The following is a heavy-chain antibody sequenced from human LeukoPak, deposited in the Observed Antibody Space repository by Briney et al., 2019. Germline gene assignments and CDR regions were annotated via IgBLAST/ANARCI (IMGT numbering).Heavy chain of an antibody. J-gene: IGHJ4*02. CDR1: GFTVSSNY. CDR2: IYSGGST. CDR3: AREAAAGTRNFDC. D-gene: IGHD6-13*01. Sequence: GGSLRLSCAASGFTVSSNYMSWVRQAPGKGLEWVSVIYSGGSTYYADSVKGRFTISRDSSKNTLYLQMNSLRAEDTAVYYCAREAAAGTRNFDCWGQGTLVTVSS. V-gene: IGHV3-53*01.